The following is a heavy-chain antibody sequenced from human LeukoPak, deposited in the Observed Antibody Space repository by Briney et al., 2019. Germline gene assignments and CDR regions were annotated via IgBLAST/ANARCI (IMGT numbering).Heavy chain of an antibody. D-gene: IGHD3-16*01. Sequence: PGGSLRLSCAASGLTFSSYWMSWVRQAPGKGLEWVANIKQDESEKNYVDSVKGRFTISRDNAKNSLYLQMNSLRAEDTAVYYCAREAYNYLWGSYPDYWGQGTLVTVSS. CDR3: AREAYNYLWGSYPDY. J-gene: IGHJ4*02. CDR2: IKQDESEK. V-gene: IGHV3-7*01. CDR1: GLTFSSYW.